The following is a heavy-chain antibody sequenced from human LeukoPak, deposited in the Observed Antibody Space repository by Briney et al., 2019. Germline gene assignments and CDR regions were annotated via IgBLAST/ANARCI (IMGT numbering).Heavy chain of an antibody. V-gene: IGHV4-39*07. Sequence: NPSETLSLTCTVSGGSISSSSYYWGWIRQPPGKGLEWIGSIYYSGSTYYNPSLKSRVTISVDTSKNQLSLKLSSVTAADTAVYYCAREMCSSSPNWFDPWGQGTLVTVSS. D-gene: IGHD6-13*01. CDR1: GGSISSSSYY. CDR3: AREMCSSSPNWFDP. J-gene: IGHJ5*02. CDR2: IYYSGST.